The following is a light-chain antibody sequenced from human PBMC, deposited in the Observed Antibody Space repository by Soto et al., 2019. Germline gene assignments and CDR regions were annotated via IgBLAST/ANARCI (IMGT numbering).Light chain of an antibody. J-gene: IGKJ4*01. Sequence: IVMTQSPDTLYVSPGEGDKISCRASQSVNSKLAWYQQKLGQAPRLLIYAVSTRATGIPARFSGSGSGTEFTLTIDSLQSEDFALYYCQQYDKWPLNFGEGSKVDI. CDR2: AVS. CDR1: QSVNSK. CDR3: QQYDKWPLN. V-gene: IGKV3-15*01.